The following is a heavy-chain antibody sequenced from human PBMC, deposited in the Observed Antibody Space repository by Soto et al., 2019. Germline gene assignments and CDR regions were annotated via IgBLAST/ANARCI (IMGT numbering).Heavy chain of an antibody. Sequence: QAQLVQSGAEVKRPGASVKVSCKASGYTFTGYYIYWVRQAPGQGLEWMGRINPNGGGTNYAQKFQGRVTMTRDTSISTAYLELSRLKSDDTAVYYCARVWVGASIDGMDVWGLGTTVTVSS. CDR3: ARVWVGASIDGMDV. V-gene: IGHV1-2*06. CDR1: GYTFTGYY. CDR2: INPNGGGT. D-gene: IGHD1-26*01. J-gene: IGHJ6*02.